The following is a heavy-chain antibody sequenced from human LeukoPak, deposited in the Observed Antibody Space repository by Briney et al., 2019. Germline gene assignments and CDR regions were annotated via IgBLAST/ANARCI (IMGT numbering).Heavy chain of an antibody. J-gene: IGHJ4*02. Sequence: ASVKVSCKASGYTFTSYYMHWVRQAPGQGLEWMGIINPSGGSTSYAQKFQGRVTMTRDTSTSTVYMELSSLRSEDTAVYYCAKYPSGSPISPPYYDSSGYYSYWGQGTLVTVSS. D-gene: IGHD3-22*01. CDR3: AKYPSGSPISPPYYDSSGYYSY. CDR2: INPSGGST. V-gene: IGHV1-46*01. CDR1: GYTFTSYY.